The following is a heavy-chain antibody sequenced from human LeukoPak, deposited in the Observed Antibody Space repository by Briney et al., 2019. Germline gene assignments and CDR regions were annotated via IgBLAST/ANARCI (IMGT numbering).Heavy chain of an antibody. V-gene: IGHV4-39*01. CDR2: IYYSGST. CDR1: GGSISSSSYY. D-gene: IGHD1-26*01. CDR3: AGTLGSSPKDY. Sequence: SETLSLTCTVSGGSISSSSYYWGWIRQPPGKGLEWIGSIYYSGSTYYNPSLKSRVTISVDTSKNQFSLKLSSVTAADTAVYYCAGTLGSSPKDYWGQGTLVTVSS. J-gene: IGHJ4*02.